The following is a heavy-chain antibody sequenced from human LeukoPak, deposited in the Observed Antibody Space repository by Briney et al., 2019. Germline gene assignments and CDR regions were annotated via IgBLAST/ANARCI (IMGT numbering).Heavy chain of an antibody. CDR3: VKDSTHFRVWDSYDTAGLNY. Sequence: GGSLRLSCAASGFTFSSYGMHWVRQAPGKGLEWVAFIRYDGNNKYYADSVKGRFTVSRDNSKNTLYLQLNSLRAEDPAVYYCVKDSTHFRVWDSYDTAGLNYWGQGTLVSVSS. V-gene: IGHV3-30*02. CDR1: GFTFSSYG. J-gene: IGHJ4*02. D-gene: IGHD3-22*01. CDR2: IRYDGNNK.